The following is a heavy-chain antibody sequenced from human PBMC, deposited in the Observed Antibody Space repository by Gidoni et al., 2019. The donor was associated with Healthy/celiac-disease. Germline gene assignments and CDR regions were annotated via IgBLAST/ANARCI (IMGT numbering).Heavy chain of an antibody. CDR3: ARETDYYDRKNAFDI. Sequence: RFTISRDNSKNTLYLQMNSLRAEDTAVYYCARETDYYDRKNAFDIWGQGTMVTVSS. D-gene: IGHD3-22*01. J-gene: IGHJ3*02. V-gene: IGHV3-53*01.